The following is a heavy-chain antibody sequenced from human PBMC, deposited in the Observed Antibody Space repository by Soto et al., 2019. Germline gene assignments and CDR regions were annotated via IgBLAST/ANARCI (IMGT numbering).Heavy chain of an antibody. D-gene: IGHD3-3*01. CDR3: ARVLIFFWSGKYPSANFVKSWDF. J-gene: IGHJ6*04. Sequence: ASLKVSCKASGYTFTSYGMHWVRQAPGQRLEWMGWINAGNGNTKYSQKFQGRVTITRDTSASTAYMELSSLRSEDTAVYYCARVLIFFWSGKYPSANFVKSWDFRAKGTTVPVSS. CDR1: GYTFTSYG. CDR2: INAGNGNT. V-gene: IGHV1-3*01.